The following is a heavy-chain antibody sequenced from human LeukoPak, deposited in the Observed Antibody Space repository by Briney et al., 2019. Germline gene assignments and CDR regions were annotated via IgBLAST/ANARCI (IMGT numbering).Heavy chain of an antibody. Sequence: ASVKVSCKASGGTFSSYAISWVRQAPGQGLEWTGGIIPIFGTANYAQKSQGRVTITADESTSTAYMELSSLRSEDTAVYYRARDEGNDSSGYLPFDYWGQGTLVTVSS. J-gene: IGHJ4*02. CDR2: IIPIFGTA. D-gene: IGHD3-22*01. V-gene: IGHV1-69*01. CDR1: GGTFSSYA. CDR3: ARDEGNDSSGYLPFDY.